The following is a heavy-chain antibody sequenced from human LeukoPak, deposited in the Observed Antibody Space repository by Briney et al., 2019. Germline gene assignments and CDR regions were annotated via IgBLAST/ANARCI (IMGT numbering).Heavy chain of an antibody. Sequence: SETLSLTCTVSGGSISSNSYYWGWIRQPPGKGLQWIGSIYYSGSTYYNPSLKSRVTISVDTSKNQFSLKLSSVTAADTAVYYCAQDDSSGYSDYWGQGTLVTVSS. CDR1: GGSISSNSYY. V-gene: IGHV4-39*01. D-gene: IGHD3-22*01. J-gene: IGHJ4*02. CDR2: IYYSGST. CDR3: AQDDSSGYSDY.